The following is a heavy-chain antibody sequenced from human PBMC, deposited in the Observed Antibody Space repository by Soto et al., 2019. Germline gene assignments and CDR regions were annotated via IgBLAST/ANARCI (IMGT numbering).Heavy chain of an antibody. J-gene: IGHJ6*02. Sequence: SETLSLTCAVSGYSLSSGYYWGWIRQPPGKGLEWIGSIYHSGSTYYNPSLKSRVTISVDTSKNQFSLKLSSVTAADTAVYYCAREDLDCSSTSCYTVPYYYYGMDVWRQGTTVTVSS. CDR3: AREDLDCSSTSCYTVPYYYYGMDV. D-gene: IGHD2-2*02. CDR2: IYHSGST. CDR1: GYSLSSGYY. V-gene: IGHV4-38-2*02.